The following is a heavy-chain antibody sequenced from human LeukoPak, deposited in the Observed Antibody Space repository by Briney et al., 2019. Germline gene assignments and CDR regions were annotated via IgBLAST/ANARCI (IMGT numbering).Heavy chain of an antibody. J-gene: IGHJ4*02. V-gene: IGHV4-30-4*01. CDR3: ARAGMVRGISYFDY. Sequence: SETLSLTCTVSGGSISSGDYYWSWIRQPPGKGLEWIGYIYYSGSTYYNPSLKSRVTISVDTSKNQFSLKLSSVTAADTAVYYCARAGMVRGISYFDYWGQGTLVIVSS. D-gene: IGHD3-10*01. CDR2: IYYSGST. CDR1: GGSISSGDYY.